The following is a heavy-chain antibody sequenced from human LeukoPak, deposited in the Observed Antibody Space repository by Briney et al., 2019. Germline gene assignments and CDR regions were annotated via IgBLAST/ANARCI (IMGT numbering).Heavy chain of an antibody. Sequence: PSETLSLTCTVSGGSISSGGYYWSWIRQHPGKGLEWIGYIYYSGSTYYNPSLKSRVTISVDTSKNQFSLKLSSVTAADTAVYYCARMGARTDFWSGPLLAPETGPKNWFDSWGQGTLVTVSS. CDR3: ARMGARTDFWSGPLLAPETGPKNWFDS. CDR1: GGSISSGGYY. V-gene: IGHV4-31*03. J-gene: IGHJ5*01. CDR2: IYYSGST. D-gene: IGHD3-3*01.